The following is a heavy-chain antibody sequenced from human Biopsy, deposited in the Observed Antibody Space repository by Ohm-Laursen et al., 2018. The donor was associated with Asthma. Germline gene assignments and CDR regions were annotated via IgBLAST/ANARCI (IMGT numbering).Heavy chain of an antibody. CDR3: ARHWDWGSFFDY. V-gene: IGHV4-39*01. CDR1: GGSMSSSSYY. CDR2: ISYTGSA. J-gene: IGHJ4*02. Sequence: ETLSLTCTVSGGSMSSSSYYWGWIRQPPGKGLEWMGSISYTGSAYHNPSLKSRVTISVDTSKNHFSLNVSSVTAADTAVYYCARHWDWGSFFDYWGQGTPVTVSS. D-gene: IGHD7-27*01.